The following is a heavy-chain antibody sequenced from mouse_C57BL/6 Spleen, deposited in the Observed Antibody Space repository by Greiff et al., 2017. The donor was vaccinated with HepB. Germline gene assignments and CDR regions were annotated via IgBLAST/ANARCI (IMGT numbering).Heavy chain of an antibody. Sequence: VHLVGSGGGLVKLGGSLKLPCAASGFILGDNGMHWVRQAPEKGLEWVAYISSGSSTIYYADTVKGRFTISRDNAKTTLFLQMTSLRSEDTAMYYCARRDGYYYAMDYWGQGTSVTVSS. CDR1: GFILGDNG. CDR3: ARRDGYYYAMDY. V-gene: IGHV5-17*01. J-gene: IGHJ4*01. CDR2: ISSGSSTI. D-gene: IGHD2-3*01.